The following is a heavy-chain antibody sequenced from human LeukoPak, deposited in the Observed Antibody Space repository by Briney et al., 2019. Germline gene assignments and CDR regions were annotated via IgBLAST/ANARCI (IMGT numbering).Heavy chain of an antibody. CDR2: VYYTGST. Sequence: PSETLSLICIVSGDSISTYYWSWIRQPPGKGLEWIGYVYYTGSTNYSPSLKSRVTISVDTSKNQFSLKLSSVTAADTAVYYCARPRDYYYYYMDVWGKGTTVTVSS. CDR3: ARPRDYYYYYMDV. V-gene: IGHV4-59*12. CDR1: GDSISTYY. J-gene: IGHJ6*03.